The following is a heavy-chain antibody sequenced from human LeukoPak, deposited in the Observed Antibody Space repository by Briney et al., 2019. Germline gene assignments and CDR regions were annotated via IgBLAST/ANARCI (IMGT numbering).Heavy chain of an antibody. D-gene: IGHD3-10*01. CDR1: GFTFSSYS. CDR3: ARGPYYYTPGSHFQPFDY. Sequence: PGGSPRLSCAASGFTFSSYSMNWVRQSPGKRLWWVSYISISSTTIYYADSVKGRFTISRDNAKNSLYLQMNSLRDEDTAVYYCARGPYYYTPGSHFQPFDYWGQGTLVAVSS. V-gene: IGHV3-48*02. J-gene: IGHJ4*02. CDR2: ISISSTTI.